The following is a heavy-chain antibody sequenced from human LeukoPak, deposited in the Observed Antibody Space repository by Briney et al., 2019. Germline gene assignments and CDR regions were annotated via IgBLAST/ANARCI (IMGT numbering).Heavy chain of an antibody. J-gene: IGHJ4*02. V-gene: IGHV3-23*01. CDR1: GFTFRSYA. CDR2: ISDSGVST. CDR3: AKGRIAPDY. D-gene: IGHD6-13*01. Sequence: GGSLRLSCAASGFTFRSYAVTWVRQAPGKGLEWVSTISDSGVSTHYADSVRGRFTISRDNSKNTVYLQMNSLRGEDTAVYYCAKGRIAPDYWGQGTLVTVSS.